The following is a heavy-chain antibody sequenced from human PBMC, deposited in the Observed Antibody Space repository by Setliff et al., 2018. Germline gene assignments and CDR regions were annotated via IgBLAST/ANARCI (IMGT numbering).Heavy chain of an antibody. CDR2: IGGSGGST. J-gene: IGHJ5*02. CDR1: GFTFSSYA. V-gene: IGHV3-23*01. Sequence: LRLSCAASGFTFSSYAMSWVRQAPGKGLEWVSAIGGSGGSTYYADYVTGRFTISRDNSKNTLYLQMNSLRADDTAVYYCAKVPGAIVLVPAAAGFDPWGQGTLVTVSS. D-gene: IGHD2-2*01. CDR3: AKVPGAIVLVPAAAGFDP.